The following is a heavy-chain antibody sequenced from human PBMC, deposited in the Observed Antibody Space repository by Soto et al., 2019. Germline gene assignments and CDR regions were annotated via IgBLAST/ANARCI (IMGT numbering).Heavy chain of an antibody. CDR1: GGSISSYY. D-gene: IGHD6-13*01. CDR3: AGRLGSSWYTFLDV. Sequence: QVQLQESGPGLVKPSETLSLTCTVSGGSISSYYWSWIRQPPGKGLEWIGYIYYSGSTNYNPSLKSRVTISEDPSKNQFSLELSPVTAADTAVYYCAGRLGSSWYTFLDVWGKGTTVTVSS. CDR2: IYYSGST. J-gene: IGHJ6*04. V-gene: IGHV4-59*08.